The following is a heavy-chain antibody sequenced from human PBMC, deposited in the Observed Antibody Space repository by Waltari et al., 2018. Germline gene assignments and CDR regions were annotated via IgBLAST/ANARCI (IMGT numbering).Heavy chain of an antibody. J-gene: IGHJ6*02. CDR3: ARAPSPADYYGLDV. CDR2: IYSSGSA. V-gene: IGHV4-59*11. Sequence: QVQLQESGPGLVKSSETLSLTCTVSGGSMSSHYWTWLRQPPGKGLEWIGYIYSSGSANYNPSVKSRVAMSVDTSKKQFSLQLSSVTAADTAVYYCARAPSPADYYGLDVWGPGTTVTVSS. D-gene: IGHD3-10*01. CDR1: GGSMSSHY.